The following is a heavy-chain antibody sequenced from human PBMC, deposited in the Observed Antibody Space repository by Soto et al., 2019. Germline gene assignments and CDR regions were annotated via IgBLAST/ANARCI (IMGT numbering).Heavy chain of an antibody. CDR3: AKDRTYYYDSSGYYQRGAFDI. Sequence: EVQLLESGGGLVQPGGSLRLSCAASGFTFSSYAMSWVRQAPGKGLEWVSAISGSGGSTYYADSVKGRFTISRDNSKNTLYLQMNILRAEDTAVYYCAKDRTYYYDSSGYYQRGAFDIWGQGTMVTVSS. D-gene: IGHD3-22*01. CDR2: ISGSGGST. J-gene: IGHJ3*02. CDR1: GFTFSSYA. V-gene: IGHV3-23*01.